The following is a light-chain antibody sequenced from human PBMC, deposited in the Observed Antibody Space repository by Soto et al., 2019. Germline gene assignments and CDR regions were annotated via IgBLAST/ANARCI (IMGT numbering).Light chain of an antibody. CDR1: QSVSNN. CDR2: DAS. Sequence: ILMTQSPATLSVSPGERATLSCRASQSVSNNLAWYQQKPGQAPRLLIYDASTRATGIPARFSGSGSGTEFTLTISGLQSEDFAVYYCQQYNNWPPWTFGQGNKVEIE. J-gene: IGKJ1*01. CDR3: QQYNNWPPWT. V-gene: IGKV3-15*01.